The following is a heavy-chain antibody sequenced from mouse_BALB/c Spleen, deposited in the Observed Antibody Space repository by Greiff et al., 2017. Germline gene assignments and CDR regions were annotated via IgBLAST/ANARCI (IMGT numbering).Heavy chain of an antibody. Sequence: EVQLQQSGPELVKPGASVKISCKTSGYTFTEYTMHWVKQSHGKSLEWIGNIDPYYGGTSYNQKFKGKATLTVDKSSSTAYMQLKSLTSEDSAVYYCARNYGSPFAYWGQGTLVTVSA. V-gene: IGHV1S135*01. CDR1: GYTFTEYT. CDR2: IDPYYGGT. CDR3: ARNYGSPFAY. J-gene: IGHJ3*01. D-gene: IGHD1-1*01.